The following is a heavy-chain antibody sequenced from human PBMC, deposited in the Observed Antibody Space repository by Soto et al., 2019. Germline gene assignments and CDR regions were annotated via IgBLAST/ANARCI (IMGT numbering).Heavy chain of an antibody. V-gene: IGHV3-23*01. CDR3: AKDKEGYCSGGSCYSGVDY. CDR2: ISGSGAST. Sequence: EVQLLESGGRLVQPGGSLRLSCAASGLIFSNYAMSWVRQAPGKGLEWVSAISGSGASTYYADSVKGRFTISRDNSKNTLYLQMNSLRAIDTAVYYCAKDKEGYCSGGSCYSGVDYWGQGTLVTVSS. D-gene: IGHD2-15*01. CDR1: GLIFSNYA. J-gene: IGHJ4*02.